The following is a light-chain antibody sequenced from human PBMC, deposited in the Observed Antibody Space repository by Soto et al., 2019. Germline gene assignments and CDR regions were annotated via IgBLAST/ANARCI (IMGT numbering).Light chain of an antibody. CDR2: GNT. J-gene: IGLJ1*01. Sequence: QSVLTQPPSVSGAPGQRVTISCTGSNSNIGAGYDVHWYQHLPGTAPKLLIYGNTNRPSAVPDRFSGSKSGTSASLAITGLQAEDEGDYYCQSYASSLSGFVFGTGTKVTVL. CDR3: QSYASSLSGFV. V-gene: IGLV1-40*01. CDR1: NSNIGAGYD.